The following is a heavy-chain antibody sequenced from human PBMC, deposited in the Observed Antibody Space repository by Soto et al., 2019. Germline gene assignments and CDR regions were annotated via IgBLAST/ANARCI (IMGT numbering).Heavy chain of an antibody. D-gene: IGHD3-3*01. CDR2: IKSKTDGGTT. V-gene: IGHV3-15*07. CDR1: GFTFSNAW. J-gene: IGHJ6*02. CDR3: TTDPPTYYDFWSGYYMAYYYGMDV. Sequence: GGSLRLSCAASGFTFSNAWMNWVRQAPGKGLEWVGRIKSKTDGGTTDYAAPVKGRFTISRDDSKNTLYLQMNSLKTEDTAVYYCTTDPPTYYDFWSGYYMAYYYGMDVWGQGTTVTVSS.